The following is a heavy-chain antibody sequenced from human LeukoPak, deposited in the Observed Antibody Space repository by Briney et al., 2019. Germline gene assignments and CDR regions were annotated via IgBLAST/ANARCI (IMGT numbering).Heavy chain of an antibody. J-gene: IGHJ5*02. V-gene: IGHV1-2*02. CDR2: INPNSGGT. CDR1: GYTFTNYG. D-gene: IGHD2/OR15-2a*01. CDR3: ARLITSQNIVIP. Sequence: ASVKVSCKASGYTFTNYGIHWVRQAPGQGLEWMGWINPNSGGTNYAQKFQGRVTMTRDTSISTVYMELSRLRSDDTAVYYCARLITSQNIVIPWGQGTLVTVSS.